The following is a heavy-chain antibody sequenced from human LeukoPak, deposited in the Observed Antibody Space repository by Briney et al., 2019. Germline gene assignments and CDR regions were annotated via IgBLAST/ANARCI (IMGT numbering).Heavy chain of an antibody. J-gene: IGHJ4*02. V-gene: IGHV4-34*01. D-gene: IGHD3-3*01. CDR2: INHSGST. Sequence: SETLSLTCAVYGGSFSGYYWTWIRQPPGKGLEWIGEINHSGSTNYNPSLKSRVTISVDTSKNQFSLKLSSVTAADTAVHYCARRVVELNIYNYWGQGTLVTVSS. CDR1: GGSFSGYY. CDR3: ARRVVELNIYNY.